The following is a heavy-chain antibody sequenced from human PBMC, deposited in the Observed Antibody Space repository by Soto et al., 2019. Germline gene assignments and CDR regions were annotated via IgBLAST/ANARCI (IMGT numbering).Heavy chain of an antibody. CDR1: GYTFTSYA. CDR3: ARAEDYSNYGQFDY. CDR2: INAGNGNT. Sequence: ASVKVSCKASGYTFTSYAMHWVRQAPGQRLEWMGWINAGNGNTKYSQKFQGRVTITRDTSASTAYMELSSLRSEDTAVYYCARAEDYSNYGQFDYWGQGTLVTVSS. V-gene: IGHV1-3*01. D-gene: IGHD4-4*01. J-gene: IGHJ4*02.